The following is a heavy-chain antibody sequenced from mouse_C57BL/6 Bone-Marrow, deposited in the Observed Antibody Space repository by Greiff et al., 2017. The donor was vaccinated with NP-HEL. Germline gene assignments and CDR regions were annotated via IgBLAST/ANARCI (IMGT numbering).Heavy chain of an antibody. CDR1: GYTFTSYW. Sequence: QVQLQQPGAELVKPGASVKLSCKASGYTFTSYWMHWVKQRPGHGLEWIGMIHPNSGSTNYNEKFKSKATLTVDKSSSTAYMQLSSLTSEDSAVYYCASYYSNCYAMDYWGQGTSVTVSA. J-gene: IGHJ4*01. CDR2: IHPNSGST. D-gene: IGHD2-5*01. CDR3: ASYYSNCYAMDY. V-gene: IGHV1-64*01.